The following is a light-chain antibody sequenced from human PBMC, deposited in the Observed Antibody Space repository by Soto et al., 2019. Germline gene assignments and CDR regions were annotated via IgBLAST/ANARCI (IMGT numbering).Light chain of an antibody. CDR1: SSDVGAYSF. Sequence: QSALTQPASVSGSPGQSITISCTGTSSDVGAYSFVSWYQQHPGKAPKLMIYEVSHRPSGVSNRFSASKSGNTASLTISGLQAEDEADYYCSSYTTRSTVIFGGGTKVTVL. CDR2: EVS. V-gene: IGLV2-14*01. J-gene: IGLJ2*01. CDR3: SSYTTRSTVI.